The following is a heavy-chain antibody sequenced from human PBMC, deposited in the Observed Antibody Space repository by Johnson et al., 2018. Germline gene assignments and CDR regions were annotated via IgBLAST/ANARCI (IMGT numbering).Heavy chain of an antibody. V-gene: IGHV4-59*01. CDR1: GGSISSYY. J-gene: IGHJ6*04. CDR2: IYYSGST. D-gene: IGHD1-1*01. CDR3: ARLSRPGYYHERDV. Sequence: QVQLQESGPGLVKPSETLSLTCTVSGGSISSYYWSWIRQPPGKGLEWIGYIYYSGSTNYNPSLKSRVTISVDTSKNQFSLKLSSVTAADTAVYYCARLSRPGYYHERDVWGKGTTVTVAS.